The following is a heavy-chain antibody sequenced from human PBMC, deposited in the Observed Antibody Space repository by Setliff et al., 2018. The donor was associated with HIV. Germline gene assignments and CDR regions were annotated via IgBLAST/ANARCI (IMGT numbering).Heavy chain of an antibody. CDR1: GYSISSGYY. D-gene: IGHD6-19*01. Sequence: SETLSLTCAVSGYSISSGYYWGWIRQPPGKGLEWIGSIYHSGSSYYNPSLKSRVTISVDTSKNQFSLKVGSVTAADTAVYFCVRGPQWLVQKGRVYYFDYWGQGTLVTVSS. CDR2: IYHSGSS. J-gene: IGHJ4*02. CDR3: VRGPQWLVQKGRVYYFDY. V-gene: IGHV4-38-2*01.